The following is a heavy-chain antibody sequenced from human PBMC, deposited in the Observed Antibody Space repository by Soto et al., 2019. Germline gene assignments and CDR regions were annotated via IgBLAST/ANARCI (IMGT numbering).Heavy chain of an antibody. D-gene: IGHD2-2*01. CDR2: MYHSGST. V-gene: IGHV4-30-2*01. Sequence: QLQLQESGSGLVKPSQTLSLTCAVSGGSISSGGYSWGWIRQPPGKGLEWIGYMYHSGSTYYSPALKSRVTISIDRSKNQFSLKLSPGPAADTTVYYRARVPDYWSQGILFTFSS. CDR3: ARVPDY. CDR1: GGSISSGGYS. J-gene: IGHJ4*02.